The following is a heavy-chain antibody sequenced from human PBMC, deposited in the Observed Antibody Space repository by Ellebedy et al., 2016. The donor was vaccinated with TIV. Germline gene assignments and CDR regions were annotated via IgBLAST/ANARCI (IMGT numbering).Heavy chain of an antibody. J-gene: IGHJ6*02. Sequence: AASVKVSCKDSGGTFRNYGVSWVRQAPGQGLEWMGSFIPIFATTSYAQKFQGRVTISADVSTTTAYMELRSLRSEDTAVYYCARGVSHDVLTGQHFYYFGIDVWGQGTTVTVSS. CDR1: GGTFRNYG. D-gene: IGHD3-9*01. CDR2: FIPIFATT. CDR3: ARGVSHDVLTGQHFYYFGIDV. V-gene: IGHV1-69*13.